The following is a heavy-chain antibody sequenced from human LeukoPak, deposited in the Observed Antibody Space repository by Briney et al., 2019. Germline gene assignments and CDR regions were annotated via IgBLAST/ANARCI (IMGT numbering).Heavy chain of an antibody. CDR3: TKERRRDDILTGSFSD. J-gene: IGHJ4*02. D-gene: IGHD3-9*01. CDR2: ISGSGGST. Sequence: GGSLRLSCAASGFTFSSYAMSWVRQAPGKGLEWVSAISGSGGSTYYADSVKGRFTISRDNSKNTLYLQMNSLRAEDTAVYYCTKERRRDDILTGSFSDWGQGILVTVSS. CDR1: GFTFSSYA. V-gene: IGHV3-23*01.